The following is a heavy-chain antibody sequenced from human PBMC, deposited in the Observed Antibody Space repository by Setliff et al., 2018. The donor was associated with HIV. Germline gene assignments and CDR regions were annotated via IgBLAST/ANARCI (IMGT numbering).Heavy chain of an antibody. Sequence: PGESLKISCAASGFSFRSYAVSWVRQAPGKGLEWVSVISGSGDITYYRESVKGRFTVSRDNSNNTVYLQMNSLRAEDTAMCYCAKTQTVTTVYGPFDSWGQGTPVTVSS. D-gene: IGHD4-4*01. V-gene: IGHV3-23*01. CDR1: GFSFRSYA. J-gene: IGHJ4*02. CDR3: AKTQTVTTVYGPFDS. CDR2: ISGSGDIT.